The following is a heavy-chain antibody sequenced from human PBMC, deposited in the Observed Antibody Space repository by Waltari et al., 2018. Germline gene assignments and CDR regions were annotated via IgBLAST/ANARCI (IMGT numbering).Heavy chain of an antibody. V-gene: IGHV4-39*07. CDR1: GGSISSSRYY. D-gene: IGHD4-17*01. J-gene: IGHJ4*02. Sequence: QLQLQESGPGLVKPSATLSLNCTVSGGSISSSRYYWGWIRQPPGKGLEWIGSIYYIGSTYYNPSLKSRVTISVDTSKNQFSLKLRSVTAADTAVYYCARDLQYGDYGGDYWGQGTLVTVSS. CDR2: IYYIGST. CDR3: ARDLQYGDYGGDY.